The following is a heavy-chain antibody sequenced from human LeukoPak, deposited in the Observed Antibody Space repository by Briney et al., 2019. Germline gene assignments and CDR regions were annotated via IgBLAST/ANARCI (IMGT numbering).Heavy chain of an antibody. D-gene: IGHD6-6*01. CDR1: GYTFTGCY. J-gene: IGHJ4*02. CDR3: ARARYSSSSVVFDY. V-gene: IGHV1-2*02. Sequence: ASVKVSCKASGYTFTGCYMHWVRQAPGQGLEWMGWINPNSGGTSYAQKFQGRVTMTRDTSISTAYMELSRLRSDDTAVYYCARARYSSSSVVFDYWGQGTLVTVSS. CDR2: INPNSGGT.